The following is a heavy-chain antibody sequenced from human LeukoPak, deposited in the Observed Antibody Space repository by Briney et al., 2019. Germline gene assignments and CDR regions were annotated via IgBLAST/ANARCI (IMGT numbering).Heavy chain of an antibody. J-gene: IGHJ3*02. CDR3: ARVEGPGSSGWYGGLSHAFDI. D-gene: IGHD6-19*01. V-gene: IGHV4-39*07. CDR2: IYYSGST. CDR1: GGSISSSSYY. Sequence: SETLSLTCTVSGGSISSSSYYWGWIRQPPGKGLEWIGSIYYSGSTYYNPSLKSRVTISVDTSKNQFSLKLSSVTAADTAVYYCARVEGPGSSGWYGGLSHAFDIWGQGTMVTVSS.